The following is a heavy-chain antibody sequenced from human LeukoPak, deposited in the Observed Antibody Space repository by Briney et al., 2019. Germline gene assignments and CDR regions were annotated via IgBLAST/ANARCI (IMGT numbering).Heavy chain of an antibody. CDR2: IYYSGST. V-gene: IGHV4-59*08. CDR3: ARRPPMVRVYDY. Sequence: PSETLSLTCTVSGGSISSYYWSWIRQPPGKGLEWIGYIYYSGSTNYNPSLKSRVTISVDTSKNQFSLKLSSVTAADTAVYYCARRPPMVRVYDYWGQGTLVTVSS. D-gene: IGHD3-10*01. CDR1: GGSISSYY. J-gene: IGHJ4*02.